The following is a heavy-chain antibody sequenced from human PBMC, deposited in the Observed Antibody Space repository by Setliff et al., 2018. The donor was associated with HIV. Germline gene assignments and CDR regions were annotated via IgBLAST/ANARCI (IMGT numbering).Heavy chain of an antibody. CDR2: IYTSGST. V-gene: IGHV4-4*09. Sequence: SETLSLTCTVSGGSISSYYWSWIRQPPGKGLEWIGYIYTSGSTNYSPSLKSRVSMSVDTSRNQLSLRLTSVTAADTAVYFCARTTILQESFDLWGQGTMVTVSS. CDR1: GGSISSYY. D-gene: IGHD1-1*01. CDR3: ARTTILQESFDL. J-gene: IGHJ3*01.